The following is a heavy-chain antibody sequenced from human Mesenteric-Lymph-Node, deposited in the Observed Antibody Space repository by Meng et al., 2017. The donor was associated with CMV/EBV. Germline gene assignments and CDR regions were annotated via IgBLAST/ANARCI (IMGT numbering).Heavy chain of an antibody. J-gene: IGHJ3*02. V-gene: IGHV1-2*02. Sequence: ASVKVSCKASGYTFTAYFLHWVRKAPGQGLERVGWINPNSGGTNFAQRFQGRVTMTRDTSISTAYMEVSRLTSDDTAIYFCARGTTIVASDIWGQGTMVTVSS. CDR1: GYTFTAYF. D-gene: IGHD1-26*01. CDR2: INPNSGGT. CDR3: ARGTTIVASDI.